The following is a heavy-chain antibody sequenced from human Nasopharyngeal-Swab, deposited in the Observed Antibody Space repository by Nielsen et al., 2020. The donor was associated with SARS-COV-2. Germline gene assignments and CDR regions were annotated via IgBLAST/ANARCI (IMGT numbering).Heavy chain of an antibody. V-gene: IGHV4-39*01. CDR3: ATTGGIITYYDILTGYFDFDY. J-gene: IGHJ4*02. D-gene: IGHD3-9*01. Sequence: SETLSLTCTVSGGSISSRSYYWGRIRQPPGKGLEWIGSIYYSGSTYYNPSLKSRVTISVDTSKNQFSLKLSSVTAADTAVYYCATTGGIITYYDILTGYFDFDYWGQGTLVTVSS. CDR2: IYYSGST. CDR1: GGSISSRSYY.